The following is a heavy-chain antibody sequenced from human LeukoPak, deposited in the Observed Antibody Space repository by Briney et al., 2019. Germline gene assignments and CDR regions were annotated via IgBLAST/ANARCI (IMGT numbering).Heavy chain of an antibody. CDR3: ASGTNYDILTGYYIDAFDI. Sequence: PGGSLRLSCAASGFTFSSYAMSWVRQAPGKGLEWVSAISGSGDTKHYADSVKGRFTISRDNSKNTLYLQMNSLRAEDTAVYYCASGTNYDILTGYYIDAFDIWGQGTMVTVSS. J-gene: IGHJ3*02. D-gene: IGHD3-9*01. CDR2: ISGSGDTK. V-gene: IGHV3-23*01. CDR1: GFTFSSYA.